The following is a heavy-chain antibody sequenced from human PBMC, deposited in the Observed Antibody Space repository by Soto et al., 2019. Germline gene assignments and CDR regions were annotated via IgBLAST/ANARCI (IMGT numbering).Heavy chain of an antibody. J-gene: IGHJ4*02. D-gene: IGHD6-19*01. CDR1: GYTFTSYD. CDR2: MNPNSGNT. V-gene: IGHV1-8*01. Sequence: QVQLVQSGAEVKKPGASVKVSCKASGYTFTSYDINWVRQATGQWLAWMGWMNPNSGNTGYAQKFQGRVTMTRNTAISTAYMEVSSLRSEDTAVYYCERGDLEVGSGWSWGYWGQGTLVTVSS. CDR3: ERGDLEVGSGWSWGY.